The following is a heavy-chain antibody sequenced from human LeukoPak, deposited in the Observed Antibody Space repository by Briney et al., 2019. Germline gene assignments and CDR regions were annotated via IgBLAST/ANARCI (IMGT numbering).Heavy chain of an antibody. Sequence: SETLSLTCTVSGGSISSYYWSWIRQPPGEGLEWIGYIYYSGSTNYNASLKSRVTISVDTSKTQFSLKLSSVTAADTAVYYCARSEVFDIWGQGTMVTVSS. CDR3: ARSEVFDI. CDR2: IYYSGST. V-gene: IGHV4-59*01. CDR1: GGSISSYY. J-gene: IGHJ3*02.